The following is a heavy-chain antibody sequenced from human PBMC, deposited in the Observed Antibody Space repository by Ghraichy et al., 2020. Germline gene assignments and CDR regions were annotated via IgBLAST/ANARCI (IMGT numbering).Heavy chain of an antibody. CDR3: ARARGGYNWQIDY. V-gene: IGHV3-30*03. Sequence: GGSLRLSCAASGFTFSSCGMHWVRQAPGKGLEWVAVISYDGSNEFYADSVKGRFTISRDNSKNTLYLQMNSLRTEDTAVYYCARARGGYNWQIDYWGQGTLVTVSS. CDR1: GFTFSSCG. D-gene: IGHD5-24*01. J-gene: IGHJ4*02. CDR2: ISYDGSNE.